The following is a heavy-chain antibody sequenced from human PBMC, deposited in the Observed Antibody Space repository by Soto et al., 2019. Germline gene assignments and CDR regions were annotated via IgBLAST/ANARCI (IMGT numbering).Heavy chain of an antibody. CDR2: IYYSGST. CDR3: ARVKGDYVGVGWFDP. V-gene: IGHV4-59*01. Sequence: QVQLQESGPGLVKPSETLSLTCTVSGGSISSYYWSWIRQPPGKGLEWIGYIYYSGSTNYNPSLKSRVTISVDTSKNQFSLKLSSVTAADTAVYYCARVKGDYVGVGWFDPWGQGTLVTVSS. J-gene: IGHJ5*02. D-gene: IGHD4-17*01. CDR1: GGSISSYY.